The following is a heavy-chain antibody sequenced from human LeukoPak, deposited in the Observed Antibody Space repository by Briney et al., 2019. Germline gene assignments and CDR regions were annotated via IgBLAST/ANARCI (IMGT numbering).Heavy chain of an antibody. CDR2: IYHSGST. V-gene: IGHV4-30-2*01. D-gene: IGHD3-16*01. CDR3: ARGARGGYFDY. CDR1: GGSISSGGYS. J-gene: IGHJ4*02. Sequence: PSQTLSLTCAVSGGSISSGGYSWSWIRQPPGKGLEWIGYIYHSGSTYYNPSLKSRVTISVDRSKNQFSLKLSSVTAADTAVYYCARGARGGYFDYWGQGTLVTVSS.